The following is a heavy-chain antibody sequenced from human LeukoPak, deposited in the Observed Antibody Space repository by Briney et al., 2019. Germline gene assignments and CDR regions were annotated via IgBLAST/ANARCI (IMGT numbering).Heavy chain of an antibody. D-gene: IGHD3-22*01. CDR1: GYTFTGYY. CDR3: AREGGSGYYDSSGYYSYDY. V-gene: IGHV1-2*02. CDR2: INPNSGGT. Sequence: ASVKVSCKASGYTFTGYYMHWVRQAPGQGLEWMGWINPNSGGTNYAQKFQGRVTMTRDTSISTAYMELSSLRSDDTAVYYCAREGGSGYYDSSGYYSYDYWGQGTLVTVSS. J-gene: IGHJ4*02.